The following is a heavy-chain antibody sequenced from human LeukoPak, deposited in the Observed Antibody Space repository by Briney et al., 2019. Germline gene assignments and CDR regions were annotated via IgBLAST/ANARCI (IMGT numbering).Heavy chain of an antibody. CDR1: GFTFDDYA. J-gene: IGHJ4*02. V-gene: IGHV3-9*01. CDR2: ISWNSGSI. D-gene: IGHD4-11*01. Sequence: GGSLRLSCAASGFTFDDYAMHWVRQAPGKGLEWVSGISWNSGSIGYADSVKGRFTISRDNAKNSLYVQMNSLRAEDTALYYCAKDTAVTTRYFDYWGQGTLVTVSS. CDR3: AKDTAVTTRYFDY.